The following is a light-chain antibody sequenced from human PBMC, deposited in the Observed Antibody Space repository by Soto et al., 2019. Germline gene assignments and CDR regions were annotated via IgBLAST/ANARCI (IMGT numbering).Light chain of an antibody. Sequence: QSALTQPPSASGSPGQSVAISCTGTSSDVGGYNYVSWYQQHPGKAPKLMIYEVNKRPSGVPDRFSGSKSGNTASLTVSGLQAEDEADYYCRSYAGSSKGFGTGTKLTVL. CDR1: SSDVGGYNY. J-gene: IGLJ1*01. V-gene: IGLV2-8*01. CDR3: RSYAGSSKG. CDR2: EVN.